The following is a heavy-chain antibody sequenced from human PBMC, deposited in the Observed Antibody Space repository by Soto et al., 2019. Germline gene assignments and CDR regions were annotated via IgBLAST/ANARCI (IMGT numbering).Heavy chain of an antibody. CDR3: AKRGSYTRDLDY. J-gene: IGHJ4*02. Sequence: GGSLRLSCAASGFTFSSYGMHWVRQAPGKGLEWVAVISYDGSNKYYADSAKGRFTISRDNSKNTLYLQMNSLRAEDTAVYYCAKRGSYTRDLDYWGQGTLVTVSS. CDR1: GFTFSSYG. CDR2: ISYDGSNK. V-gene: IGHV3-30*18. D-gene: IGHD2-2*02.